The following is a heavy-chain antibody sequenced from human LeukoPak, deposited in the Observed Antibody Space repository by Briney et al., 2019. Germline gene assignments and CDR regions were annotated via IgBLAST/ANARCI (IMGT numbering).Heavy chain of an antibody. Sequence: PSETLSLTCTVSGGSISSYYWSWIRQPPGKGPEWIGYIYYSGSTNYNPSLKSRVTISVDTSKNQFSLKPSSVTAADTAVYYCARGYDFWSGYEAFDIWGQGTMVTVSS. CDR3: ARGYDFWSGYEAFDI. CDR2: IYYSGST. V-gene: IGHV4-59*01. J-gene: IGHJ3*02. CDR1: GGSISSYY. D-gene: IGHD3-3*01.